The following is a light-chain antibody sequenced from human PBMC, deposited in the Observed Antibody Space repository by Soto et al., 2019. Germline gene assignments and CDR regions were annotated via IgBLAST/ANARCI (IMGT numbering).Light chain of an antibody. V-gene: IGKV3-20*01. J-gene: IGKJ2*03. CDR3: LQSGSSPYS. CDR1: QSVTSIY. CDR2: GAT. Sequence: EIVLTQSPGTLSLSPGERATLSCRASQSVTSIYLAWYQQKPGQAPRLLIYGATSRATGIPDRFSGSGSGTDFTLTITRLEPEDSAVYSCLQSGSSPYSFGQGPKVEIK.